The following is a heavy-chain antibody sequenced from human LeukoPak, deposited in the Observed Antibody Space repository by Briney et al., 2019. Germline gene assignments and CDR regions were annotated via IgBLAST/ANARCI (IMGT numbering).Heavy chain of an antibody. D-gene: IGHD6-19*01. J-gene: IGHJ4*02. Sequence: GGSLRLSCAASGFTFSSYSMNWVRQAPGKGLEWVSYISSSSSTIYYADSVKGRFTISRDNSKNTLYLQMNSLRAEDTAVYYCARVASGWSDSYYFDYWGQGTLVTVSS. V-gene: IGHV3-48*01. CDR2: ISSSSSTI. CDR1: GFTFSSYS. CDR3: ARVASGWSDSYYFDY.